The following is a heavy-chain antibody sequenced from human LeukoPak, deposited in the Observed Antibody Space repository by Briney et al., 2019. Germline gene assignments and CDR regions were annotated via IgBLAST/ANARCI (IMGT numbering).Heavy chain of an antibody. CDR3: AKHLGSHSFLFYYMDA. Sequence: RGSLRPSCEASQFTFSRFAMSWVRHAPGTGLEWVSTLSGSGTATYYADSVKGRFTTSRDNSKDTLYLQMDNLRADDTAVYYCAKHLGSHSFLFYYMDAWGTGTSVIVSS. CDR2: LSGSGTAT. J-gene: IGHJ6*03. D-gene: IGHD2-21*01. CDR1: QFTFSRFA. V-gene: IGHV3-23*01.